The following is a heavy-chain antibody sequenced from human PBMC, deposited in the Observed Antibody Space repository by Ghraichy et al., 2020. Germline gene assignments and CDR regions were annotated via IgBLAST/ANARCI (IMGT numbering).Heavy chain of an antibody. J-gene: IGHJ6*02. Sequence: GGSLRLSCVVSGITFNNYGMHWVRQAPGKGLEWMAVVSYDGSIKYYADSVRGRITISRDNSKNTLFLQMNSLRAEDTAVYYCAKWTGLLAIKYYYNGMDVWGQGTTVTVSS. CDR2: VSYDGSIK. CDR1: GITFNNYG. CDR3: AKWTGLLAIKYYYNGMDV. D-gene: IGHD3-22*01. V-gene: IGHV3-30*18.